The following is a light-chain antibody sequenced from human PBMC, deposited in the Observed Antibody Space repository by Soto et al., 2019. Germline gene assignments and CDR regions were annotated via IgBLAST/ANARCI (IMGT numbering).Light chain of an antibody. J-gene: IGLJ1*01. CDR1: KSNIGSHT. V-gene: IGLV1-44*01. Sequence: QSVLTQPPSASGTPGQRVTISCSGSKSNIGSHTVNWYQQLPGTAPKLLIYSNDQRPSGVPDRFSASKSGTSASLAISGLQSEDEADYYCETWDDSLNGYYFFANGTKVTAL. CDR2: SND. CDR3: ETWDDSLNGYYF.